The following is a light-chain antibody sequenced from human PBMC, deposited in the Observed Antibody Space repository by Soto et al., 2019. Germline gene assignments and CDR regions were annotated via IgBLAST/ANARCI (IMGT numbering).Light chain of an antibody. CDR1: SSDVGAYDY. J-gene: IGLJ1*01. Sequence: QSALTQPPSASGSPGQSVTISCPGTSSDVGAYDYVSWYQQHPGKAPKLMIYEINKRPSGVPDRFSGSKSGNTASLTVSGLQAEDEADYDCSSFAGSNNSPYVFGTGTK. CDR3: SSFAGSNNSPYV. CDR2: EIN. V-gene: IGLV2-8*01.